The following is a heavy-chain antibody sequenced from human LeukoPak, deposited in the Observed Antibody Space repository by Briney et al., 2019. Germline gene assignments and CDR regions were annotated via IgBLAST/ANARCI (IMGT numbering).Heavy chain of an antibody. CDR1: GGSISSYY. J-gene: IGHJ3*02. CDR3: ARAPNWGSAFDI. V-gene: IGHV4-59*01. D-gene: IGHD7-27*01. CDR2: IYYSGST. Sequence: SETLSLTCTVSGGSISSYYWSWIRQPPGKGLEWIGYIYYSGSTNCNPSLKNRVTISVDTSKNQFSLNLSSVTAADTAVYYCARAPNWGSAFDIWGQGTMVTVSS.